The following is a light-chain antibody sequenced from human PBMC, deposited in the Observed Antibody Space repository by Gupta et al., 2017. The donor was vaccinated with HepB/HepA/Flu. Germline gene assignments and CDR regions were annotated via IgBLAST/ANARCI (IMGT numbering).Light chain of an antibody. V-gene: IGLV1-44*01. CDR2: SNN. Sequence: QSVLPHTPSASGTPGQRVSISCSGSSPNIGSNTVNWYQQLPGTAPKLLIYSNNQRPSGVPERFSGSKSGTSASLAISGLQSEDEADYYCAAWDDSLNGYVFGTGTKVTVL. J-gene: IGLJ1*01. CDR1: SPNIGSNT. CDR3: AAWDDSLNGYV.